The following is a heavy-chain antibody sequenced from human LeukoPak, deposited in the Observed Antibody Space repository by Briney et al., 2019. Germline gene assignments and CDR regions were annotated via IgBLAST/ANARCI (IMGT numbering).Heavy chain of an antibody. D-gene: IGHD1-26*01. CDR1: GFTFSSYA. V-gene: IGHV3-23*01. Sequence: PGGSLRLSCAASGFTFSSYAMSWVRQAPGKGLEWVSAISGSGGSTYYADSVKGRFTISRDNSRNTLYLQMNSLRAEDTAVYHCAKGGGAWYYYYGLDAWGQGTTVTVSS. J-gene: IGHJ6*02. CDR3: AKGGGAWYYYYGLDA. CDR2: ISGSGGST.